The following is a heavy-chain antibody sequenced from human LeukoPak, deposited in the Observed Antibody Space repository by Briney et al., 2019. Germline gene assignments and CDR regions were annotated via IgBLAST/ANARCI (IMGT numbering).Heavy chain of an antibody. CDR1: GGSFSGYY. V-gene: IGHV4-34*01. J-gene: IGHJ4*02. D-gene: IGHD3-22*01. Sequence: SETLSLTCAVYGGSFSGYYWSWIRQPPGKGLEWIGEINHSGSTNYNPSLKSRVTISVDTSRNQFSLKLSSVTAADTAVYYCARQKRTYYYDSSGYYQDWGQGTLVTVSS. CDR3: ARQKRTYYYDSSGYYQD. CDR2: INHSGST.